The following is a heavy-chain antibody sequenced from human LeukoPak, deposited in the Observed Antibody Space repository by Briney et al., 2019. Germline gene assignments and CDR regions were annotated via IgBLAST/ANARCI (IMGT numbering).Heavy chain of an antibody. CDR3: ARAEVVTFLFRFLRGYNFDY. J-gene: IGHJ4*02. CDR1: GYTFTSYD. Sequence: ASVKVSCKASGYTFTSYDINWVRQATGQGLEWMGWMNPNSGNTGYAQKFQGRVTITRNTSISTAYMELSSLRSEDTAVYYCARAEVVTFLFRFLRGYNFDYWGQGTLVTVSS. D-gene: IGHD4-23*01. V-gene: IGHV1-8*03. CDR2: MNPNSGNT.